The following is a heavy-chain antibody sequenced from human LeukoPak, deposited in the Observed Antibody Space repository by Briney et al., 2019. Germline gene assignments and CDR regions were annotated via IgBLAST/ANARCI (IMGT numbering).Heavy chain of an antibody. V-gene: IGHV4-59*01. CDR1: GGSISSYY. Sequence: SETLSLTCTVSGGSISSYYWSWIRQPPRKGLEWIGYIYYSGSTNYNPSLKSRVTISVDTSKNQFSLKLSSVTAADTAVYYCARGSPGMSNLALDCWGQGTLVTVSS. D-gene: IGHD5/OR15-5a*01. CDR2: IYYSGST. J-gene: IGHJ4*02. CDR3: ARGSPGMSNLALDC.